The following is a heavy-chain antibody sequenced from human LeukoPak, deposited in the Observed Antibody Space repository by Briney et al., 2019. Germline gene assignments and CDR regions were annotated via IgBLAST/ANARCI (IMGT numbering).Heavy chain of an antibody. CDR3: ATDGAGFDT. J-gene: IGHJ5*02. V-gene: IGHV3-11*01. CDR2: INIGGTNT. Sequence: PGESLRLSCAASGFTFSDYYMSWIRQAPGQGLEWLSYINIGGTNTHYADSVKGRFTISRDHAKKSLYLQMNNLRAEGTAVYYCATDGAGFDTWGQGVLVTVSS. CDR1: GFTFSDYY.